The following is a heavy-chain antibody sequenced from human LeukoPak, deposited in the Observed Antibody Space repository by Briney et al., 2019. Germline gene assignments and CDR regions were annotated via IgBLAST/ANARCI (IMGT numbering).Heavy chain of an antibody. Sequence: GGSLRLSCAVSGFTFSGFWMRWSRQAPGKGLEWVASINSDGSEGYYADVVKGRFTISRDNAKNSLYLQINSLRAEDTAVYYCARSSYSSSSGVWGQGTMVTVSS. J-gene: IGHJ3*01. D-gene: IGHD6-6*01. CDR1: GFTFSGFW. CDR3: ARSSYSSSSGV. V-gene: IGHV3-7*03. CDR2: INSDGSEG.